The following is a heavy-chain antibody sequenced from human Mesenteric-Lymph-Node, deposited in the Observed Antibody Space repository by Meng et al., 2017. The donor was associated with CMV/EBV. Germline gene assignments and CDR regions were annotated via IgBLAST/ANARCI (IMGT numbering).Heavy chain of an antibody. CDR2: IIPIFGTA. CDR1: PFSSYA. CDR3: ARARVNYYGSGRYGWFDP. D-gene: IGHD3-10*01. V-gene: IGHV1-69*01. Sequence: PFSSYALSSVRQAPRQALEWMGGIIPIFGTANYAQKFQGRVTLTADDSTSTAYLELSSLRSEDTAVYSCARARVNYYGSGRYGWFDPWGQGTLVTVSS. J-gene: IGHJ5*02.